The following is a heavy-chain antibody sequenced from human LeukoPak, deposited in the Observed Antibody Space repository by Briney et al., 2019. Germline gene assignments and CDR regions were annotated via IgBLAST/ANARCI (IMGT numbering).Heavy chain of an antibody. CDR1: GGSFSGYH. CDR2: INHSGST. J-gene: IGHJ4*02. CDR3: ARGLSSSGYYTRPYYFDC. V-gene: IGHV4-34*01. D-gene: IGHD3-22*01. Sequence: PSETLSLTCAVYGGSFSGYHWSWIRQPPGKGLEWIGEINHSGSTNYNPSLKSRVTISVDTSKNQFSLKLSSVTAADTAVYYCARGLSSSGYYTRPYYFDCWGQGTLVTVSS.